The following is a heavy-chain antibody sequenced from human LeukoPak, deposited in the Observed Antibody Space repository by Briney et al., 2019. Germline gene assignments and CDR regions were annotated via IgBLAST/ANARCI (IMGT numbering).Heavy chain of an antibody. Sequence: PGGSLRLSCAASGFTVSSNYMSWVRQAPGKGLEWVSVIYSGGGTYYADSVKGRFTISRDNSKNTLYLQMNSLRAEDTAVYFCARETYDILTGRGAFDIWGQGTMVTVSS. CDR1: GFTVSSNY. D-gene: IGHD3-9*01. V-gene: IGHV3-53*01. CDR3: ARETYDILTGRGAFDI. CDR2: IYSGGGT. J-gene: IGHJ3*02.